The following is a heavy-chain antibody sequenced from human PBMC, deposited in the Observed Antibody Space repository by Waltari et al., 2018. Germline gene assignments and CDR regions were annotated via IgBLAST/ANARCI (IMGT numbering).Heavy chain of an antibody. CDR2: IGTAGDT. CDR3: ARANWGGFDY. D-gene: IGHD7-27*01. Sequence: EVQLVESGGGLVQPGGPLRLSCAASGFTFSSYDLHWVRQATGKGLEWVSAIGTAGDTYYPGSVKGRFTISRENAKNSLYLQMNSLRAGDTAVYYCARANWGGFDYWGQGTLVTVSS. V-gene: IGHV3-13*01. CDR1: GFTFSSYD. J-gene: IGHJ4*02.